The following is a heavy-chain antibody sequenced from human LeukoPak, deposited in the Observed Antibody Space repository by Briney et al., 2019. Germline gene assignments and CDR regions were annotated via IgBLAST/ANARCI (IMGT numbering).Heavy chain of an antibody. V-gene: IGHV3-21*01. CDR1: GFTFSSYS. CDR3: ARGRGPYYYGSGSGWFDP. J-gene: IGHJ5*02. D-gene: IGHD3-10*01. CDR2: ISSSSSYI. Sequence: GGSLRLSCAASGFTFSSYSMNWVRQAAGKGLEWVSSISSSSSYIYYADSVKGQFTISRDNAKNSLYLQMNSLRAEDTAVYYCARGRGPYYYGSGSGWFDPWGQGTLVTVSS.